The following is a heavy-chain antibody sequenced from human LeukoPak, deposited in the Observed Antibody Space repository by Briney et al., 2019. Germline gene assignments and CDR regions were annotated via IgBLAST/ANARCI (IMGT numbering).Heavy chain of an antibody. CDR1: GYTFSNYG. CDR3: ARDNDKVVDH. V-gene: IGHV1-18*01. J-gene: IGHJ4*01. Sequence: ASVKVSCKSSGYTFSNYGISWVRQAPGQGLEWMGWITAYNGNRLYAQRFQGRITLTTDTSTSTSYMELRSLEYDDTAIYYCARDNDKVVDHWGQGTLVTVSS. D-gene: IGHD1-1*01. CDR2: ITAYNGNR.